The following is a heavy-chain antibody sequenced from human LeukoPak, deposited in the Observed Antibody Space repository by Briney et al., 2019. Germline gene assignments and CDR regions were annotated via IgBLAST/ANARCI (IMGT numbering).Heavy chain of an antibody. CDR1: GFTFSNYV. J-gene: IGHJ3*02. CDR3: AKDLSSCGGDCYVRAPDAFDI. CDR2: ISGSGGST. D-gene: IGHD2-21*02. V-gene: IGHV3-23*01. Sequence: PGGSLRLSCAASGFTFSNYVMSWVRQAPGKGLEWVSAISGSGGSTYYADSVKGRFTISRDNSKNTLYLQMNSLRAEDTAVYYCAKDLSSCGGDCYVRAPDAFDIWGQGTMVTVSS.